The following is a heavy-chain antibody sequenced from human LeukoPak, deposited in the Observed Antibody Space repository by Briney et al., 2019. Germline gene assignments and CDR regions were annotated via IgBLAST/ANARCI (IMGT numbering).Heavy chain of an antibody. CDR3: ARGPITMVRGVPAA. Sequence: PGGSLRLSCAASGFTFSSYWMSWVRQAPGKGLEWVANINQGGSEKYYVDSVKGRFTISRDNAKNSLYLQMNSLRAEDTAVYYCARGPITMVRGVPAAWGQGPLVTVPS. J-gene: IGHJ5*02. CDR1: GFTFSSYW. D-gene: IGHD3-10*01. V-gene: IGHV3-7*03. CDR2: INQGGSEK.